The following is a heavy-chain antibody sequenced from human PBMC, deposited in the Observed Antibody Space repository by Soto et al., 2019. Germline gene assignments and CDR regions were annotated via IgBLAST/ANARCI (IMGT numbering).Heavy chain of an antibody. CDR3: TREGNYGEFNV. CDR2: STPMFGTA. J-gene: IGHJ4*02. Sequence: LVQSGAEVKKRGSPVKVSCEVSGGTFVSSHNLSGVRQAPGHGPEWMGGSTPMFGTAKYAQRFQGRVSISADESTTTAYLDLSSLTSEDTAVYFCTREGNYGEFNVWGQGTLVPVSS. V-gene: IGHV1-69*01. CDR1: GGTFVSSHN. D-gene: IGHD4-4*01.